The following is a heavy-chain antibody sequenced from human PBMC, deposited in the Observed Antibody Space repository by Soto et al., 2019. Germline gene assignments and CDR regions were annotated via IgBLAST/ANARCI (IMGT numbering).Heavy chain of an antibody. Sequence: LSLTFAVYGGSFSGYYWSWIRQPPGKGLEWIGEINHSGSTNYNPSLKSRVTISVDTSKNQFSLKLSSVTAADTAVYYCARATYYDILTGDGMDVWGQGTTVTVSS. J-gene: IGHJ6*02. D-gene: IGHD3-9*01. V-gene: IGHV4-34*01. CDR1: GGSFSGYY. CDR2: INHSGST. CDR3: ARATYYDILTGDGMDV.